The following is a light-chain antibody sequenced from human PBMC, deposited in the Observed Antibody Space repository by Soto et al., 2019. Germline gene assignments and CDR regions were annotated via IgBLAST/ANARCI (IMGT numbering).Light chain of an antibody. CDR2: DAS. Sequence: DIQMTQSPSSLSASVGDRVTITCQASQDISNYLNWYQQKPGKAPKLLIYDASNLETGVPSRFSGSGSGTDFTFTISSLQPEDIATYYCQQYDNFSRFGGGTKVEIK. CDR1: QDISNY. V-gene: IGKV1-33*01. CDR3: QQYDNFSR. J-gene: IGKJ4*02.